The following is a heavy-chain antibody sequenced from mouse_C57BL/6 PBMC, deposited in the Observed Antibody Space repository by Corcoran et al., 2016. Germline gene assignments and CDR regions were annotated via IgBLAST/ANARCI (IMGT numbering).Heavy chain of an antibody. J-gene: IGHJ3*01. CDR2: INPNNGGT. D-gene: IGHD1-1*01. V-gene: IGHV1-26*01. CDR3: ARYGTTERGWFAY. Sequence: EVQLQQSGPELVKPGASVKISCKASGYTFTDYYMNWVKQSHGKSLEWIGGINPNNGGTSYNQKCKGKDTLTVDKYSSTADMELRSLPSEDSAVYDYARYGTTERGWFAYWGQGTLVTVSA. CDR1: GYTFTDYY.